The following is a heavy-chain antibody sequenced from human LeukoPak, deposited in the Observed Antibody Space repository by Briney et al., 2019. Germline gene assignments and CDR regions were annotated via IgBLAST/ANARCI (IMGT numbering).Heavy chain of an antibody. CDR1: GFTFSSYA. CDR2: ISGSGGST. D-gene: IGHD1-26*01. V-gene: IGHV3-23*01. Sequence: GGSLRLSCAASGFTFSSYAMSWVRQAPGKGLEWVSAISGSGGSTYYADSVKGRFTISRDNSKNTLYLQMNSLRAEDTAVYYCAKGLSGWVVGAKTDDYWGQGTLVTVSS. J-gene: IGHJ4*02. CDR3: AKGLSGWVVGAKTDDY.